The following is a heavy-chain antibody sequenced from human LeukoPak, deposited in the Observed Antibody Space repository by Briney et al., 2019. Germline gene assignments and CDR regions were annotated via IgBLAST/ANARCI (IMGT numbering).Heavy chain of an antibody. CDR2: ISYDGSNK. J-gene: IGHJ6*03. Sequence: GGSLRLSCAASGFTFSSYAMHWVRQAPGKGLEWVAVISYDGSNKYYADSVKGRFTISRDNSKNTLYLQMNSLRAEDTAVCYCARGPDIVVVPAASYYYMDVWGKGTTVTVSS. CDR3: ARGPDIVVVPAASYYYMDV. D-gene: IGHD2-2*01. V-gene: IGHV3-30-3*01. CDR1: GFTFSSYA.